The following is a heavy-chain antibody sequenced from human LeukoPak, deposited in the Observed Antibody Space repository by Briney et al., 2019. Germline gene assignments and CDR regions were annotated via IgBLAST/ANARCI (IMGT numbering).Heavy chain of an antibody. Sequence: APVKVSCKASGYTFTSYAMHWVRQAPGQRLEWMGWINAGNGNTKYSQKFQGRVTITRDTSASTAYMELSSLRSEDTAVYYCARVGSSGYYPFDYWGQGTLVTVSS. CDR3: ARVGSSGYYPFDY. V-gene: IGHV1-3*01. J-gene: IGHJ4*02. CDR1: GYTFTSYA. CDR2: INAGNGNT. D-gene: IGHD3-22*01.